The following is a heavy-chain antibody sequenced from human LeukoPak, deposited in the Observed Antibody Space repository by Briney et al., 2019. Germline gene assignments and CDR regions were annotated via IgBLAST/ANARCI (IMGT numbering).Heavy chain of an antibody. CDR3: ARGFSGAYYYYYGMDV. Sequence: ASVKVSCKASGYTFTNYGITWVRQATGQGLEWMGWMNPNSGNTGYAQKFQGRVTMTRNTSISTAYMELSSLRSEDTAVYYCARGFSGAYYYYYGMDVWGQGTTVTVSS. CDR2: MNPNSGNT. D-gene: IGHD4-17*01. V-gene: IGHV1-8*02. CDR1: GYTFTNYG. J-gene: IGHJ6*02.